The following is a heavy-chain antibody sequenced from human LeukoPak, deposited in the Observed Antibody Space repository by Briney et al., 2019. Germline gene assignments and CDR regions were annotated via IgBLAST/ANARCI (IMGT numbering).Heavy chain of an antibody. V-gene: IGHV3-30*18. CDR2: ISYDGSNK. CDR3: AKDPYYYGSGRGYYFDY. D-gene: IGHD3-10*01. CDR1: GFTFSSYG. Sequence: GGSLRLSCAASGFTFSSYGMHWVRQAPGKGLEWVAVISYDGSNKYYADSVKGRFTISRDNSKNTLYLQMNSLRAEDTAVYYCAKDPYYYGSGRGYYFDYWGQGTLVTVSS. J-gene: IGHJ4*02.